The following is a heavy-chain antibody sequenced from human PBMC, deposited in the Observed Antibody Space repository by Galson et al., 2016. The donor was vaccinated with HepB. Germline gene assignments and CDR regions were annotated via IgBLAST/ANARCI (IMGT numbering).Heavy chain of an antibody. CDR3: ARAVHGSGSYWDK. Sequence: SLRLSCAASGFTFSSYAMHWVRQAPGKWLEWVAVISYDGSYESYAGAVKGRFTISRDNFKNTLYLHLNSLRAEETAVYYCARAVHGSGSYWDKWGQGTLVAVSS. V-gene: IGHV3-30*04. CDR2: ISYDGSYE. CDR1: GFTFSSYA. D-gene: IGHD3-10*01. J-gene: IGHJ4*02.